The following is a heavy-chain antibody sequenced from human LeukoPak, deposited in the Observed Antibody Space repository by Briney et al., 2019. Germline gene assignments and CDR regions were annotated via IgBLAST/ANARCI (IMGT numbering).Heavy chain of an antibody. D-gene: IGHD1-26*01. V-gene: IGHV4-34*01. Sequence: SGTLSLTCAVYGGSFSGYYWSWIRQPPGKGLEWIGEINHSESTNYNPSLKSRVTISVDTSKNQFSLKLSSVTAADTAVYYCARYRRVYYFDYWGQGTLVTVSS. CDR1: GGSFSGYY. J-gene: IGHJ4*02. CDR3: ARYRRVYYFDY. CDR2: INHSEST.